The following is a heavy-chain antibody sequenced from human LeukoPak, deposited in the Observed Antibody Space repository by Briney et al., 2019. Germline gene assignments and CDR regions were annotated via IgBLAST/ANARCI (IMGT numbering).Heavy chain of an antibody. J-gene: IGHJ3*02. V-gene: IGHV1-2*02. CDR3: ARGGYVAAAGQDDAFDI. CDR2: INPNSGGT. D-gene: IGHD6-13*01. CDR1: GYTFTGYF. Sequence: ASVKVSCKASGYTFTGYFIHWVRQAPGQGLEWMGWINPNSGGTNYAQKFQGRVTMTRDTSISTAYMELSRLRSDDTAVYYCARGGYVAAAGQDDAFDIWGQGTMVTVSS.